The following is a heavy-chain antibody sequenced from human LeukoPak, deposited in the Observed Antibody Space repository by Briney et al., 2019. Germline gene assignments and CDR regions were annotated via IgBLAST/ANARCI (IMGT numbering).Heavy chain of an antibody. CDR3: ARDMEDPVRGARIDAFDI. V-gene: IGHV1-2*04. Sequence: ASVKVSCKASGYTFTGYYMHWVRQAPGQGLEWMGWINPNSGGTNYAQKFQGWVTMTRDTSISTAYMELSRLRSDDTAVYYCARDMEDPVRGARIDAFDIWGQGTMVTVSS. CDR2: INPNSGGT. J-gene: IGHJ3*02. D-gene: IGHD3-10*02. CDR1: GYTFTGYY.